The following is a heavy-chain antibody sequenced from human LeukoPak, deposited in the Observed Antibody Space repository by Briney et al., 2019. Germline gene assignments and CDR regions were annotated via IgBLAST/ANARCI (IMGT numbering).Heavy chain of an antibody. V-gene: IGHV3-23*01. CDR2: ISDGGSDT. D-gene: IGHD4-17*01. CDR1: GFAFSTYA. J-gene: IGHJ4*02. Sequence: GGSLRLSCAASGFAFSTYAMSWVRQAPGKGLDWVSTISDGGSDTHYADSVKGRFTISRDNSKNTVYLQINSLRAEDTAVYYCAKALYGDYGRFDYWGRGTLVTVSS. CDR3: AKALYGDYGRFDY.